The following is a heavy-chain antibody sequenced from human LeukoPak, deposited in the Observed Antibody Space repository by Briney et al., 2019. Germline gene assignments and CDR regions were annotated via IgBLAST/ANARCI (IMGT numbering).Heavy chain of an antibody. Sequence: ASVKVSCKASGYTFTSYYMHWVRQAPGQGLEWMGIINPSGGSTSYAQKFQGRVTMTRDTSTSTVYMELSSLRSEDTAVYYCARDRVGDSSGYYRSLRYFDLWGRGTLVTVSS. J-gene: IGHJ2*01. V-gene: IGHV1-46*01. CDR3: ARDRVGDSSGYYRSLRYFDL. CDR2: INPSGGST. D-gene: IGHD3-22*01. CDR1: GYTFTSYY.